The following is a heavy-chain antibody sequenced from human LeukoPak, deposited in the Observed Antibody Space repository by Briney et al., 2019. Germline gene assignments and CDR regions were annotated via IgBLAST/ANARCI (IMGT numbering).Heavy chain of an antibody. D-gene: IGHD1-26*01. V-gene: IGHV3-23*01. Sequence: GGSLRLSCAASGFTFSSYAMSWVRQAPGKGLEWVSAISGSGGSTYYADSVKGRFTISRDNSKNTLYLQMNSLRAEDTAVYYCTPTRRIVGADYWGQGTLVTVSS. J-gene: IGHJ4*02. CDR3: TPTRRIVGADY. CDR1: GFTFSSYA. CDR2: ISGSGGST.